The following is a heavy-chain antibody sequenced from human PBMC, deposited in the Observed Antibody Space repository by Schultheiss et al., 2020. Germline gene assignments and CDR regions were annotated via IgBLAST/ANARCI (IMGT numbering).Heavy chain of an antibody. Sequence: GGSLRLSCAASGFTFSSYSMNWVRQAPGKRLEWVASISSSSTYIYHADSVKGRFTISRDNAKNSLYLQMSTLRAEDTAVYYCARVHKDSSGYDNWFDPWGQGTLVTLSS. D-gene: IGHD3-22*01. V-gene: IGHV3-21*01. CDR1: GFTFSSYS. J-gene: IGHJ5*02. CDR3: ARVHKDSSGYDNWFDP. CDR2: ISSSSTYI.